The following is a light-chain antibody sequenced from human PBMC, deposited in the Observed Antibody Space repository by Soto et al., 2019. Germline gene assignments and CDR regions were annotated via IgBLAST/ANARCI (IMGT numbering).Light chain of an antibody. V-gene: IGKV1-39*01. CDR1: QGVSIY. J-gene: IGKJ4*01. CDR3: QQSYSTSLT. CDR2: AAS. Sequence: DIQLTQFPSSLSASVGDRVIITCRASQGVSIYLHWYQHRPGKAPKVVIYAASSLQSGVPSRFSGSGSATDFTLTISSLQPEDFATYYCQQSYSTSLTCGGGTQVEMK.